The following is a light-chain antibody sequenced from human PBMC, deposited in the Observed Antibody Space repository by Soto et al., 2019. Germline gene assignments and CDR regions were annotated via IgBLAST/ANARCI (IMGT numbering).Light chain of an antibody. CDR1: QSVYSNY. Sequence: EIVLTLSPGTLRLSPGERATLSCRASQSVYSNYLAWYQQKPGQSPRLLMYGASTRVTGIPDRFSGSASGTDVTLTISRLEPEDFALYYCQQYGSSPLTFGAGTKVDIK. CDR2: GAS. CDR3: QQYGSSPLT. J-gene: IGKJ3*01. V-gene: IGKV3-20*01.